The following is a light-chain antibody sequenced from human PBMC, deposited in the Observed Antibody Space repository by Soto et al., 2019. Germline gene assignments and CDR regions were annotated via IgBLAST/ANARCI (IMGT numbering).Light chain of an antibody. CDR1: QSISGW. J-gene: IGKJ1*01. CDR2: DAS. CDR3: QQYDRYWT. V-gene: IGKV1-5*01. Sequence: DIQMTQSPSTLSASVGDRVTLTCRASQSISGWLAWYQQKPGKAPKLLIYDASNLGRGVPTRFGGSGSGTEFTLTISGLQPDDFATYYCQQYDRYWTFGQGTKVDI.